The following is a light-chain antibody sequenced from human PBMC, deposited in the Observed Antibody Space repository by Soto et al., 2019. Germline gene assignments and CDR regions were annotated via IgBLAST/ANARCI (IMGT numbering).Light chain of an antibody. CDR3: QQRSNWLT. Sequence: EIVLTQSPATLSLSPGERATLSCRASQSVSTSLAWYQQKPGQAPRLLIYDASIRATGIPARFSGSGSGTDFTLTISSLDPEDFAVYYCQQRSNWLTFGGGTKVEIK. V-gene: IGKV3-11*01. CDR2: DAS. J-gene: IGKJ4*01. CDR1: QSVSTS.